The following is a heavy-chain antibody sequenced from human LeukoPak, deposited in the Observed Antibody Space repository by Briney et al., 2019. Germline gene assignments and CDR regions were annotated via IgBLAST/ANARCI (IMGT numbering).Heavy chain of an antibody. CDR3: ARGAPISETGYFDF. J-gene: IGHJ4*03. CDR1: GGSFSRYY. D-gene: IGHD5-24*01. V-gene: IGHV4-34*01. Sequence: SETLSLTCAVYGGSFSRYYWSWIRQSPGKGLEWIAEIDHRGDTNYNPSVKSRVTISVDTSKNQFSLKVRSLSAADTAVYYCARGAPISETGYFDFWGQGTLVTVSS. CDR2: IDHRGDT.